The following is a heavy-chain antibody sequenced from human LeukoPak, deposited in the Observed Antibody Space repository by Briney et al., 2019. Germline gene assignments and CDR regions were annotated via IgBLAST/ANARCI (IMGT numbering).Heavy chain of an antibody. CDR1: GFTFSSYG. D-gene: IGHD4-17*01. CDR3: AKVGDYGANWFDP. Sequence: GGSLRLSCAASGFTFSSYGMHWVRQAPGKGLEWVAFIRYDGSNKYYADSVKGRFTISRDNSKNTLYLQRNSRRAEDAAVYYCAKVGDYGANWFDPWGQGTLVTVSS. CDR2: IRYDGSNK. J-gene: IGHJ5*02. V-gene: IGHV3-30*02.